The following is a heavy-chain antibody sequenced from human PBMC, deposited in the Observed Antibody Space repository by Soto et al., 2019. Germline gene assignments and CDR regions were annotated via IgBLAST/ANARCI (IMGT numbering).Heavy chain of an antibody. V-gene: IGHV3-33*01. CDR2: IWYDGSNK. CDR3: AREHGDYGDAFVI. Sequence: GGSLRLSCAASGFTFSSYGMHWVRQAPGKGLEWVAVIWYDGSNKYYADSVKGRFTISRDNSKNTLYLQMNSLRAEDTAVYYCAREHGDYGDAFVIWGQGTMVTVSS. D-gene: IGHD4-17*01. J-gene: IGHJ3*02. CDR1: GFTFSSYG.